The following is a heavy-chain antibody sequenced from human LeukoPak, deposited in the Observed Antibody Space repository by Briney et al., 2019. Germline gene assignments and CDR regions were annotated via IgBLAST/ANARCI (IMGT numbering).Heavy chain of an antibody. CDR2: MNPNSGNT. V-gene: IGHV1-8*01. CDR3: ARVEKYSSSWYDYYYYYMDV. Sequence: ASVKVSCKASGYTFTSYDINRVRQATGQGLEWMGWMNPNSGNTGYAQKFQGRVTMTRNTSISTAYMELSSLRSEDTAVYYCARVEKYSSSWYDYYYYYMDVWGKGTTVTVSS. CDR1: GYTFTSYD. J-gene: IGHJ6*03. D-gene: IGHD6-13*01.